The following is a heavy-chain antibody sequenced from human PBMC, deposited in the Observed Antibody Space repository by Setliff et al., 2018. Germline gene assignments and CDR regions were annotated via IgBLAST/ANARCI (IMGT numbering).Heavy chain of an antibody. V-gene: IGHV4-39*07. D-gene: IGHD3-10*01. CDR3: ARGSARRGYYGSGSYYRGFDY. CDR2: IKHSGST. J-gene: IGHJ4*02. CDR1: GGSISSSSYY. Sequence: SETLSLTCTVSGGSISSSSYYWGWIRQPPGKGLEWIGEIKHSGSTNYNPSLKSRVTISVDTSKNQFSLKLSSVTAADTAVYYCARGSARRGYYGSGSYYRGFDYWGQGTLVTVSS.